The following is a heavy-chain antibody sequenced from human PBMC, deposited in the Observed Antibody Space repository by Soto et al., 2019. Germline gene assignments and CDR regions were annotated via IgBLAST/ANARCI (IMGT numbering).Heavy chain of an antibody. Sequence: QLQLQESGSGLVKPSQTLSLTCAVSGGSISSGGYSWSWIRQPPGKGLEWIGYIYHSGSTYCNPSLKSRVTISVDRSKNQFSRKLSSVTAADTAVYYCAKAGGLGAVAADYWGQGTLVTVSS. CDR2: IYHSGST. V-gene: IGHV4-30-2*01. J-gene: IGHJ4*02. D-gene: IGHD6-19*01. CDR1: GGSISSGGYS. CDR3: AKAGGLGAVAADY.